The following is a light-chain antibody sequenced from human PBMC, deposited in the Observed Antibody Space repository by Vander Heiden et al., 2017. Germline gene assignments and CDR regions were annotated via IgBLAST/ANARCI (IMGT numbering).Light chain of an antibody. CDR3: CSYTSRSTLYV. CDR1: SGDIGSYHY. V-gene: IGLV2-14*01. Sequence: QSALTQPASVAGSPGQSITISCTGSSGDIGSYHYVSWYQQHPGKAPKVIIYDVNHRPSGISNRFSGSRSGNTASLTISGLQAEADYYCCSYTSRSTLYVFGTGTKVTVL. CDR2: DVN. J-gene: IGLJ1*01.